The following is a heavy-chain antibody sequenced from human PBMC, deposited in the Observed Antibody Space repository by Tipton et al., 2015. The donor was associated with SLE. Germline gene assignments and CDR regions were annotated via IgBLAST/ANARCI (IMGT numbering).Heavy chain of an antibody. CDR1: DSSVSSSTYY. Sequence: TLSLTCTVSDSSVSSSTYYWSWIRQPPGKGLEWIGYLYYSGGTNYNPTLKSRVTISVDTSKNQFSLKLDSVTAADTAVYYCAREVAPLYYFDYWGQGILVTVSS. D-gene: IGHD2-15*01. J-gene: IGHJ4*02. CDR3: AREVAPLYYFDY. V-gene: IGHV4-61*01. CDR2: LYYSGGT.